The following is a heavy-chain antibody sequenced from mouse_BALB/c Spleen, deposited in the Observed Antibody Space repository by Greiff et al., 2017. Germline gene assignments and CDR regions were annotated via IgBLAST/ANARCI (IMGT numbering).Heavy chain of an antibody. CDR1: GYNFTSYW. V-gene: IGHV1-55*01. CDR2: IYPGSGST. CDR3: ARSYYYGSSYWYFDV. J-gene: IGHJ1*01. D-gene: IGHD1-1*01. Sequence: VQLQQSGAELVKPGTSVKLSCKASGYNFTSYWINWVKLRPGQGLEWIGDIYPGSGSTNYNEKFKSKATLTVDTSSSTAYMQLSSLASEDSALYYCARSYYYGSSYWYFDVWGAGTTVTVSS.